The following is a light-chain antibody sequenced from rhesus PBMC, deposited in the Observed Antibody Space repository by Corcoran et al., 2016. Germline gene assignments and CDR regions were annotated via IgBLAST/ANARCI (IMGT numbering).Light chain of an antibody. CDR3: QHGYGTPLT. CDR1: ENVNNY. J-gene: IGKJ4*01. V-gene: IGKV1-74*01. Sequence: DIQMTQSPSSLSASLGDRVTITCRASENVNNYLNGYQQKPGKDPNLLIYKASTLQSGVPSRFSGSGAGTDYTFTISSLQPEDVATYYYQHGYGTPLTFGEGTKVELK. CDR2: KAS.